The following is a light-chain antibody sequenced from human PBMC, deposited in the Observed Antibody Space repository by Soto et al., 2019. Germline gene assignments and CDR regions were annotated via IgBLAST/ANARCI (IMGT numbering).Light chain of an antibody. J-gene: IGKJ4*01. CDR2: TAS. CDR1: QSVASSF. CDR3: HKYGPSPLT. Sequence: EIVLTQSPGTLSLSPGARATLSCRASQSVASSFIAWFQQKPGQPPRLLIYTASSRAPVIPDRFTASGSGTDFTLTISRLEPEDFAVYYCHKYGPSPLTFGGGTKVEI. V-gene: IGKV3-20*01.